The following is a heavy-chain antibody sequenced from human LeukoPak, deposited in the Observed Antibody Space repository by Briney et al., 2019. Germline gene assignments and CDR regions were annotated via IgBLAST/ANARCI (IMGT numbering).Heavy chain of an antibody. CDR3: ARGRMAGTYVFDS. CDR1: GDTFSSYA. CDR2: IIPIFGTA. Sequence: GASVKVSCKASGDTFSSYAISWVRQAPGQGLERMGGIIPIFGTANYAQKFRGRVTITADESTSTAYMELSSLRSEDTAVYYCARGRMAGTYVFDSWGQGTLVTVSS. V-gene: IGHV1-69*13. J-gene: IGHJ4*02. D-gene: IGHD6-19*01.